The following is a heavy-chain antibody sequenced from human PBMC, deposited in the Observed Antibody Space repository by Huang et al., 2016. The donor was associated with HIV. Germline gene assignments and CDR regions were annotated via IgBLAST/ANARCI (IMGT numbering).Heavy chain of an antibody. Sequence: QVTLRESGPALVKPTQTLTLTCTFSGFSLSTSGMCVTWIRQPPGKALEWLAHINCDYDKYFSTSLKTRLTISKDTSRNQVVLTMTNMDPVDTATYYCARSAPWFYYGSGSSYYFDYWGQGTLVTVSS. CDR3: ARSAPWFYYGSGSSYYFDY. CDR2: INCDYDK. J-gene: IGHJ4*02. CDR1: GFSLSTSGMC. D-gene: IGHD3-10*01. V-gene: IGHV2-70*01.